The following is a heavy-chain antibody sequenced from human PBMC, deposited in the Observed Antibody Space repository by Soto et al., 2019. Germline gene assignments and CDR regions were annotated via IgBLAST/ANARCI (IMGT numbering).Heavy chain of an antibody. CDR2: ISWNSNTI. CDR3: AKDTGPN. V-gene: IGHV3-9*01. CDR1: GFSFDNYA. J-gene: IGHJ4*02. Sequence: LRLSCAASGFSFDNYAMHWVRQAPGKGLEWVSGISWNSNTIACADSVKGRFTISRDNAKNSLYLQMNSLRAEDTAFYYCAKDTGPNWGQGTLVTVSS.